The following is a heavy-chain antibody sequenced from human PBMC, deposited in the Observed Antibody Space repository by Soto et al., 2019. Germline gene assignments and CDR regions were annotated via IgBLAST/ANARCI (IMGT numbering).Heavy chain of an antibody. CDR3: TTGYEHYYYYYGMDV. CDR1: GFTFSNAW. J-gene: IGHJ6*02. V-gene: IGHV3-15*07. Sequence: EVQLVESGGGLVKPGGSLRLSCAASGFTFSNAWMNWVRQAPGKGLEWVGRIKSKTDGGTTDYAAPVKGRFTISRDDSKNTLYLQMNSLKTEDTAVYYCTTGYEHYYYYYGMDVWGQGTTVTVSS. CDR2: IKSKTDGGTT. D-gene: IGHD5-12*01.